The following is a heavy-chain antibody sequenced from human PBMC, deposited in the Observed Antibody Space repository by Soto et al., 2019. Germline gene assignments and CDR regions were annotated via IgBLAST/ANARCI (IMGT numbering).Heavy chain of an antibody. Sequence: QLQLQESGPGLVKPSETLSLTCTVSGGPISSSSYYWGWIRQPPGKGLEWIGSIYYSGSTYYNPSLKSRVTISVDTSKNQFSLKLSSVTAADTAVYYCARLGRVVTHYFDYWGQGTLVTVSS. V-gene: IGHV4-39*01. J-gene: IGHJ4*02. CDR2: IYYSGST. CDR3: ARLGRVVTHYFDY. D-gene: IGHD2-21*02. CDR1: GGPISSSSYY.